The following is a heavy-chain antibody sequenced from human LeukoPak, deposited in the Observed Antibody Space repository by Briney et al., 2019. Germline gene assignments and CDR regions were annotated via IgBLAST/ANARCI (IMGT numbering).Heavy chain of an antibody. D-gene: IGHD3-22*01. CDR3: AKALEYYYDSSGLDY. Sequence: GGSLRLSCAASGFTFSSYGMHWVRQAPGKGLEWVAVIWYDGSNKYYADSVKGRFTISRGNSKNTLYLQMNSLRAEDTAVYYCAKALEYYYDSSGLDYWGQGTLVTVSS. J-gene: IGHJ4*02. V-gene: IGHV3-33*06. CDR2: IWYDGSNK. CDR1: GFTFSSYG.